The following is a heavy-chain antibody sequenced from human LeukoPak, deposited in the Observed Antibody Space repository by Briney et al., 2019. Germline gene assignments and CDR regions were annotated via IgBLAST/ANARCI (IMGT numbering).Heavy chain of an antibody. Sequence: GGSLRLSCAASGFTFSSYAMSWARQAPGKGLEWVSAISGSGGSTYYADSVKGRFTISRDNSKNTLYLQMNSLRAEDTAVYYCAFGRRHRQSITMIVVVTTFDYWGQGTLVTVSS. CDR3: AFGRRHRQSITMIVVVTTFDY. CDR2: ISGSGGST. J-gene: IGHJ4*02. D-gene: IGHD3-22*01. CDR1: GFTFSSYA. V-gene: IGHV3-23*01.